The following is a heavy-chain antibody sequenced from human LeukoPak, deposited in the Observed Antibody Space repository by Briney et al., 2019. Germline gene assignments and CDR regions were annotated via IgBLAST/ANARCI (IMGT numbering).Heavy chain of an antibody. V-gene: IGHV4-59*01. CDR1: GGSITSYY. CDR3: ARDLGYSTSSERFDWFDP. CDR2: IYYGGST. J-gene: IGHJ5*02. Sequence: SETLSLTRTVSGGSITSYYWSWIRQPPGKGLQWIGYIYYGGSTNYNPSLKSRVTISADTSKTQFSLKPSSVTAADTAVYYCARDLGYSTSSERFDWFDPWGQGTLVTVSS. D-gene: IGHD6-6*01.